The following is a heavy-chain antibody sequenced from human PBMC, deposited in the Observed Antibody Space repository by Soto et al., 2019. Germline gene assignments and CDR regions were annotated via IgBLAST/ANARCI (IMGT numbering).Heavy chain of an antibody. V-gene: IGHV3-23*01. J-gene: IGHJ6*01. CDR1: GFPFSTSA. CDR3: GTYSGSYPFYNGMNL. Sequence: EVQLLESGGGLVRPGGSLRLSCAASGFPFSTSAMNWVRQAPGKGLEWVSIISGTSDAAHYAESVKGRFTSARDNSKNILYIQRDSLMAEDTAVYYCGTYSGSYPFYNGMNLWGQGTTVTVSS. D-gene: IGHD1-26*01. CDR2: ISGTSDAA.